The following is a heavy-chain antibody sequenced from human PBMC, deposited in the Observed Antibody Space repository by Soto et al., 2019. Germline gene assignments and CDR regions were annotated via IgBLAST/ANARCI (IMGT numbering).Heavy chain of an antibody. CDR1: GYTFTSYY. D-gene: IGHD6-13*01. CDR2: INPSGGST. J-gene: IGHJ3*02. CDR3: AREGTGYTYAFDI. V-gene: IGHV1-46*01. Sequence: QVQLVQSGAEVKKPGASVKVSCKASGYTFTSYYMHWVRQAPGQGLEWMGIINPSGGSTSYAQKFQGSVTMTRDTSTSTVYMELSSLRSEDTAVYYCAREGTGYTYAFDIWGQGTMVTVSS.